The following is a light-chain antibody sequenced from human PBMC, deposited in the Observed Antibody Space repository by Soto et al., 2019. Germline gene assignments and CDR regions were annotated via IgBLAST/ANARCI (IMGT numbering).Light chain of an antibody. Sequence: EIVLTQSPDTLSLSPGESATLSCRASRSVSSSYLAWYQQKPGQAPRLLIFGASSRATGIPDRFSGSGSGTDFTLTISRVEPEDFAVFYCQQYDNSITFGQGTRLEIE. CDR1: RSVSSSY. CDR3: QQYDNSIT. V-gene: IGKV3-20*01. J-gene: IGKJ5*01. CDR2: GAS.